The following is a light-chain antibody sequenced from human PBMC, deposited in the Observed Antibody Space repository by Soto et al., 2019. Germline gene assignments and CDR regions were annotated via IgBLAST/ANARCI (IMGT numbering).Light chain of an antibody. CDR1: SSDVGGYNY. CDR2: EVS. V-gene: IGLV2-8*01. CDR3: SSYAGSNTP. Sequence: QLVLTQPPSASGSPGQSVTISCTGTSSDVGGYNYVSWYQQHPGKAPKLMIYEVSKRPSGVPDRFSGSKSGNTASLTVSGLQAEDEADYYCSSYAGSNTPFGTGTKVTVL. J-gene: IGLJ1*01.